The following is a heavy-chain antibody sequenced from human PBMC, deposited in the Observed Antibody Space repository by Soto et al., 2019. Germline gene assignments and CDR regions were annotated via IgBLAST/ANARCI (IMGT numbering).Heavy chain of an antibody. V-gene: IGHV3-30-3*01. CDR1: GFTFSSYA. J-gene: IGHJ5*02. Sequence: RRLSCAASGFTFSSYAMHWVRQAPGKGLEWVAVISYDGSNKYYADSVKGRFTISRDNSKNTLYLQMNSLRAEDTAVYYCARDTSYCSGGSCFRVRPLDPWGQGTLVTVSS. D-gene: IGHD2-15*01. CDR2: ISYDGSNK. CDR3: ARDTSYCSGGSCFRVRPLDP.